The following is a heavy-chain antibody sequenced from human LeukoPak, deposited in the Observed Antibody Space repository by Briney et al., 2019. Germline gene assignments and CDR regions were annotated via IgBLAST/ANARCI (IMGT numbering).Heavy chain of an antibody. CDR1: GFTFSTYT. CDR3: ARVHVSYLDC. CDR2: ISSGSSTI. Sequence: PGGSLRLSCAASGFTFSTYTMNWVRQAPGKGLEWVSYISSGSSTIYYADSVKGRFTISRDNSKNTVDLQMSSLRAEDTAMYYCARVHVSYLDCWGQGTLVTVSS. J-gene: IGHJ4*02. V-gene: IGHV3-48*04.